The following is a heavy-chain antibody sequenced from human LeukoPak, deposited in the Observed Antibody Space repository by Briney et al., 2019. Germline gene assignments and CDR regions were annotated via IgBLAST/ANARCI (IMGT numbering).Heavy chain of an antibody. Sequence: GGSLRLSCAASGFTFSSYSMNWVRQAPGKGLEWVSSISNSSSYIYYADSVKGRFTISRDNAKNSLYLQMNSLRAEDTAVYYCARGPTTAMADYWGQGTLVTVSS. CDR3: ARGPTTAMADY. CDR2: ISNSSSYI. CDR1: GFTFSSYS. D-gene: IGHD5-18*01. J-gene: IGHJ4*02. V-gene: IGHV3-21*01.